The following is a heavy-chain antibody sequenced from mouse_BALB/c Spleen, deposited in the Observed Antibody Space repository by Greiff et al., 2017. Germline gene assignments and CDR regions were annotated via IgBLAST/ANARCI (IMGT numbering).Heavy chain of an antibody. V-gene: IGHV5-17*02. J-gene: IGHJ3*01. CDR2: ISSGSSTI. D-gene: IGHD2-4*01. CDR3: ARSGVYYDYGAWFAY. Sequence: KLVEWVAYISSGSSTIYYADTVKGRFTISRDNPKNTLFLQMTSLRSEDTAMYYCARSGVYYDYGAWFAYWGQGTLVTVSA.